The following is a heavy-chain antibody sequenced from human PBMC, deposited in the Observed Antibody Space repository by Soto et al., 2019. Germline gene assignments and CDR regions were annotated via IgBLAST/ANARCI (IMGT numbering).Heavy chain of an antibody. CDR2: IYYSGST. CDR1: GGSISSGGYY. CDR3: ASGGAGYNWNDGFAFDI. V-gene: IGHV4-31*03. Sequence: SETLSLTCTVSGGSISSGGYYWSWIRQHPGKGLEWIGYIYYSGSTYYNPSLKSRVTISVDTSKNQFSLKLSSVTAADTAVYYCASGGAGYNWNDGFAFDIWGQGTMVTVSS. J-gene: IGHJ3*02. D-gene: IGHD1-20*01.